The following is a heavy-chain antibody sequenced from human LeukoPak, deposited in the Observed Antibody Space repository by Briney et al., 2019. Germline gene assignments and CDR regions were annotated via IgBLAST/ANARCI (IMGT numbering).Heavy chain of an antibody. V-gene: IGHV3-23*01. CDR2: ISGSGGST. Sequence: PGGSLRLSCAASGFTFSNYGVSWVRQAPGKGLEWVSVISGSGGSTYYADSVKGRFTISRDNAKNSLYLQMNSLRADDTAVYYCARSARLMKGVVEVTALDDWGQGTLVTVSS. D-gene: IGHD3-3*01. CDR3: ARSARLMKGVVEVTALDD. CDR1: GFTFSNYG. J-gene: IGHJ4*02.